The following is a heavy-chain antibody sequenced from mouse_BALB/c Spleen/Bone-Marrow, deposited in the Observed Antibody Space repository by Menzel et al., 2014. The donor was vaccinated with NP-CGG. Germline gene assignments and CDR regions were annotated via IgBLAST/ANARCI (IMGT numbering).Heavy chain of an antibody. Sequence: XQLQQSGAELVKPGASVKLSCTASGFNIKDXYXHWVXQRPXXGXXWXXXIXXANGNTKYDPKFQGKATITADTSSNTAYLQLSSXTSEDTAVYYCANYYYGSSLFAYWGQGTLVTVSA. D-gene: IGHD1-1*01. CDR3: ANYYYGSSLFAY. V-gene: IGHV14-3*02. CDR2: IXXANGNT. CDR1: GFNIKDXY. J-gene: IGHJ3*01.